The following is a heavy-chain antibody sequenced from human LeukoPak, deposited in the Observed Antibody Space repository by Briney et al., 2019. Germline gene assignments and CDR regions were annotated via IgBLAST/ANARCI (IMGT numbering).Heavy chain of an antibody. Sequence: SETLSLTCTISGGSITGSSYYWGWIRQSPGKRLEWIGNIYYSGSTYYNSSLKSRVTISIDTSKNHFSLRLTSVTASDTAVYFCTRGSYDVLAGRSTLGEYWGQGTLVAVSS. CDR2: IYYSGST. CDR1: GGSITGSSYY. D-gene: IGHD3-9*01. V-gene: IGHV4-39*02. CDR3: TRGSYDVLAGRSTLGEY. J-gene: IGHJ4*02.